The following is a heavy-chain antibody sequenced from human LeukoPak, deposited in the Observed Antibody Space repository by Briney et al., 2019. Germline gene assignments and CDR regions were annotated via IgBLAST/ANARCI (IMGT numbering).Heavy chain of an antibody. Sequence: SVKVSCKASGGTFSSYTISWVRQAPGQGLEWMGKIIPILGVANYTQKFQGRVTITADKSTSTAYMELSSLRSEDTAVYYCARDPRYYYDSSGLDWGQGTLVTVSS. CDR2: IIPILGVA. V-gene: IGHV1-69*04. CDR3: ARDPRYYYDSSGLD. J-gene: IGHJ4*02. D-gene: IGHD3-22*01. CDR1: GGTFSSYT.